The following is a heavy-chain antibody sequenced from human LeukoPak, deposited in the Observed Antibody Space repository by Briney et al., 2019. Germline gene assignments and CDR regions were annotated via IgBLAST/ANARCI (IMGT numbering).Heavy chain of an antibody. CDR1: GYTFTTYA. D-gene: IGHD3-16*01. CDR2: INPNSGGT. V-gene: IGHV1-2*02. CDR3: AREDGPGEPLGY. J-gene: IGHJ4*02. Sequence: RASVKVSCKASGYTFTTYAMHWVRQAPGQGLEWMGWINPNSGGTNYAQKFQGRVTMTRDTSISTAYMELSRLRSDDTAVYYCAREDGPGEPLGYWGQGTLVTVSS.